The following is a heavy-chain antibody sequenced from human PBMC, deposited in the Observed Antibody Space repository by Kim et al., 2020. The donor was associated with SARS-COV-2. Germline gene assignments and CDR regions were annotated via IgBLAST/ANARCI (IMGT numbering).Heavy chain of an antibody. Sequence: SETLSLTCAVSGCSFSGYYWSWIRQPPGKGLEWLGEINHSGSTNYNASLKRRRTISVDTSKKRFSLKLSSVTAADTAAYYCSRILGYSSSCFAFDIRGQG. D-gene: IGHD6-13*01. CDR3: SRILGYSSSCFAFDI. J-gene: IGHJ3*02. CDR1: GCSFSGYY. CDR2: INHSGST. V-gene: IGHV4-34*01.